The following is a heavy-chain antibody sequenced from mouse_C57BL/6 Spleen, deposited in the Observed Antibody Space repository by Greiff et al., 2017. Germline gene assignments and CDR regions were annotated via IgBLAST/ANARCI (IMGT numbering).Heavy chain of an antibody. Sequence: QVQLQQPGAELVMPGASVKLSCKASGYTFTSYWMHWVKQRPGQGLEWIGEIDPSDSYTNYNQKFKGKSTLTVDKSSSTAYMQLSSLTSEDSAVYYCARRGDWVFDYWGQGTTLTVSS. V-gene: IGHV1-69*01. D-gene: IGHD4-1*01. CDR1: GYTFTSYW. J-gene: IGHJ2*01. CDR2: IDPSDSYT. CDR3: ARRGDWVFDY.